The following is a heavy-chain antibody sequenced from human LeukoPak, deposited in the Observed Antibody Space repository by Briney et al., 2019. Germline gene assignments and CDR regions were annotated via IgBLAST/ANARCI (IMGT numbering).Heavy chain of an antibody. V-gene: IGHV3-23*01. CDR2: ISGSGDST. D-gene: IGHD3-22*01. J-gene: IGHJ4*02. CDR3: ARDRGRYYDSRGFYWGYYFDS. Sequence: PGGSLRLSCAASGFTFSTYAVNWVRQAPGKGLEWVSTISGSGDSTYYADSVKGRFTISRYNSKDTLYLQMSSVRVVDTAVYYCARDRGRYYDSRGFYWGYYFDSWGQGILVTVST. CDR1: GFTFSTYA.